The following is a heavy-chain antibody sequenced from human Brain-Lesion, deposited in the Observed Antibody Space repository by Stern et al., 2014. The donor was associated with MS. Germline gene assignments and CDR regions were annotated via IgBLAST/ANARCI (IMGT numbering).Heavy chain of an antibody. D-gene: IGHD6-13*01. CDR1: GFTFNSYW. CDR2: IKEDGSEK. Sequence: VQLLQSGGGLVQPGGSLRLSCTASGFTFNSYWMSWVRQAPGKGLEWVANIKEDGSEKYYVEAVKGRFPVSRDNAKNSMYLQMNSLRVDDTATYYCARIGYSSSWYSPVGFFQHWGQGTLVTVSS. CDR3: ARIGYSSSWYSPVGFFQH. J-gene: IGHJ1*01. V-gene: IGHV3-7*01.